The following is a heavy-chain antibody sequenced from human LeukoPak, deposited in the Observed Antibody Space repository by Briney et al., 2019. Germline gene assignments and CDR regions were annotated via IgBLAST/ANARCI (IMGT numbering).Heavy chain of an antibody. CDR3: ARHLSGITGYTYGRGIDY. CDR2: IKQDGSEK. V-gene: IGHV3-7*01. J-gene: IGHJ4*02. Sequence: QPGGSLRLSCAASGFTFSSYWMSWVRQAPGKGLEWVANIKQDGSEKYYVDSVKGRFTISRDNAKTSLYLRMITLRAEDTAVYYCARHLSGITGYTYGRGIDYWGQGTLVTVSS. D-gene: IGHD5-18*01. CDR1: GFTFSSYW.